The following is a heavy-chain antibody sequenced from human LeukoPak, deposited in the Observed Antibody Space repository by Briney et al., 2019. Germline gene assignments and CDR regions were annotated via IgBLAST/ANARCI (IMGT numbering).Heavy chain of an antibody. V-gene: IGHV1-46*01. CDR3: ARDSGMVRGTVDY. CDR2: INPSGGST. J-gene: IGHJ4*02. D-gene: IGHD3-10*01. CDR1: GYTFTSYY. Sequence: ASVKVSCTSSGYTFTSYYMYWVRQAPGQGLEWMGIINPSGGSTSYAQKFQGRVTMTRDTSTSTVYVELSSLRSEDTAVYYCARDSGMVRGTVDYWGQGTVVSVSS.